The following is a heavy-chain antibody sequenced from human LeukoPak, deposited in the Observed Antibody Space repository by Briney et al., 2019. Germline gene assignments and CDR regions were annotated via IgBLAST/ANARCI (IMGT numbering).Heavy chain of an antibody. CDR2: ISSSGNII. J-gene: IGHJ4*02. V-gene: IGHV3-48*03. CDR1: GFTFTTYT. CDR3: ARGRSSGWIGDY. Sequence: GGSLRLSCAASGFTFTTYTMNWVRQAPGKGLEWVSYISSSGNIIYYADSLKGRFTISRDNAKNSLYLQMNSLRAEDTAVYYCARGRSSGWIGDYWGQGTLVTVSS. D-gene: IGHD6-19*01.